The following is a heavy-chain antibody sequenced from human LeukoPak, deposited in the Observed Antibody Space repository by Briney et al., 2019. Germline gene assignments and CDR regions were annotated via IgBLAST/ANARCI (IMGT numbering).Heavy chain of an antibody. CDR1: GHTFTNSW. Sequence: GESLKISCKGSGHTFTNSWIGWVRQMPGKGLEWMGVIYPGDSDTRYRPSFQGQVTVSADKSSSTAYLQWSSLKASDTAMYYCARFSVGGTYYPDYWGQGTLVTVSS. D-gene: IGHD1-26*01. J-gene: IGHJ4*02. CDR2: IYPGDSDT. V-gene: IGHV5-51*01. CDR3: ARFSVGGTYYPDY.